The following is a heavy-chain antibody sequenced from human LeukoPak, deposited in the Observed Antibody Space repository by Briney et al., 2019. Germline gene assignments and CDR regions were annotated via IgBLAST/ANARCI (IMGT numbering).Heavy chain of an antibody. CDR3: AIDVLLWFGEPMGYFDY. J-gene: IGHJ4*02. CDR1: GYTFTSYY. D-gene: IGHD3-10*01. CDR2: INPNSGGT. Sequence: ASVKVSCKASGYTFTSYYMHWVRQAPGQGLEWMGWINPNSGGTNYAQKFQGRVTMTRDTSISTAYMELSRLRSDDTAVYYCAIDVLLWFGEPMGYFDYWGQGTLVTVSS. V-gene: IGHV1-2*02.